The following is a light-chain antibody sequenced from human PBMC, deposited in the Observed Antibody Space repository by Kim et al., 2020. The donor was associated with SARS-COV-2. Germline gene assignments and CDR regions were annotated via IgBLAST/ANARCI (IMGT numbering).Light chain of an antibody. CDR3: QVWDSSSDHVV. CDR1: NIGSKS. V-gene: IGLV3-21*04. CDR2: YDS. J-gene: IGLJ2*01. Sequence: APGKTARITGGGNNIGSKSGHWYQQKPGQAPVLVIYYDSDRPSGIPERFSGSNSGNTATLTISRVEAGDEADYYCQVWDSSSDHVVFGGGTQLTVL.